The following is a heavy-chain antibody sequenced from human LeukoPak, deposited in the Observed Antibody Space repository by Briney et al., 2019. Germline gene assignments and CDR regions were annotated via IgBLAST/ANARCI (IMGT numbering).Heavy chain of an antibody. Sequence: GGSLRLSCAASGFTFSSYAMSWVRQAPGKGLEWVSAISGSGGSIYYADSVKGRFTISRDNSKNTLYLQMNSLRAEDTAVYYCAKDRVPLAARPLHFDYWGQGTLVTVSS. J-gene: IGHJ4*02. CDR2: ISGSGGSI. V-gene: IGHV3-23*01. CDR1: GFTFSSYA. CDR3: AKDRVPLAARPLHFDY. D-gene: IGHD6-6*01.